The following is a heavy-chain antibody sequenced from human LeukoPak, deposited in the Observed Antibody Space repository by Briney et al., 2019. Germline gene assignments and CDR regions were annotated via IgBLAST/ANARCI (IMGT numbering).Heavy chain of an antibody. J-gene: IGHJ5*02. CDR1: GFTFSDYY. CDR3: ARDWAPSNENWSDP. V-gene: IGHV3-11*06. CDR2: ISTSSVYT. D-gene: IGHD1-1*01. Sequence: GGSLRLSCAASGFTFSDYYMSWIRQSPGKGLEWVSYISTSSVYTDYADSVKGRFTISRDNAKNSLYLEMNSRRTEDTAVYSCARDWAPSNENWSDPWGQGTLVTVSS.